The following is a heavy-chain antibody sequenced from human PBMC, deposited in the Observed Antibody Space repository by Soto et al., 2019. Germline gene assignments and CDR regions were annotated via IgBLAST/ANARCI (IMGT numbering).Heavy chain of an antibody. J-gene: IGHJ4*02. CDR1: GGSISSSSYY. D-gene: IGHD4-17*01. CDR2: IYYSGST. Sequence: QLQLQESGPGLVKPSETLSLTCTVSGGSISSSSYYWGWIRQPPGKGLEWIGSIYYSGSTYYNPSLKSRVTISVDTSKNQFSLKLSSVTAVDTAVYYCANTGDYGGPIDYWGQGTLVTVSS. V-gene: IGHV4-39*01. CDR3: ANTGDYGGPIDY.